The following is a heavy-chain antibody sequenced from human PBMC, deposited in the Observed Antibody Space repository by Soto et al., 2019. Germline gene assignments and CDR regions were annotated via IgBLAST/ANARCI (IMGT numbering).Heavy chain of an antibody. CDR3: ARDPRDLKKAFDL. J-gene: IGHJ3*01. Sequence: QVQLQESGPGLVKPSETLSLTCTVSGGSVSSGSYYWSWIRQPPGKGLEWIGYIYYSGSTNYNPSLKRRVTMSVDTSKDQFSLKMTSMTAADTAVYYCARDPRDLKKAFDLWGQGTMVTVSS. CDR2: IYYSGST. V-gene: IGHV4-61*01. CDR1: GGSVSSGSYY.